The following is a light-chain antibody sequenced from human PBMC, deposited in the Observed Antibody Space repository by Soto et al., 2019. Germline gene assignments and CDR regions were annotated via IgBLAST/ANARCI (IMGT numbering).Light chain of an antibody. Sequence: EIVLTQSPATLSLSPGERATLSCRASQSVSSYFAWYQQKPGQAPRLLIYDASNRATGIPARFSGSGSGTDFALTISSLEPEDFAVYYCQQRTHWPSITFGQGTRLQIK. CDR1: QSVSSY. J-gene: IGKJ5*01. CDR2: DAS. V-gene: IGKV3-11*01. CDR3: QQRTHWPSIT.